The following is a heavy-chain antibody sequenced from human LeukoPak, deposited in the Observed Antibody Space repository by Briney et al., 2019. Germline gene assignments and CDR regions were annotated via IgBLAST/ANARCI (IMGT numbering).Heavy chain of an antibody. CDR3: ARDRLQDAMDV. CDR1: GFTFSSYS. CDR2: ISSSSSYI. Sequence: GGSLRLSCAASGFTFSSYSMNWVRQAPGKGLEWVSSISSSSSYIYYADSVKGRFTISRDNSKNTLYLQMNRLRAEDTAVYYCARDRLQDAMDVWGQGTTVTVSS. J-gene: IGHJ6*02. V-gene: IGHV3-21*01.